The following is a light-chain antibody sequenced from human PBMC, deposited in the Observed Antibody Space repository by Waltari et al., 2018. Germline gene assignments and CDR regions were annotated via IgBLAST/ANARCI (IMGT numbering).Light chain of an antibody. Sequence: ETVMTQSPASLSVSPGERATLPCRASQTIRTNLAWYQHKPGQAPRLLTHGASTRAPGIPARFSGSGSGTEFTLTISSLQSEDSAVYYCQQYNNWPPGDTFGQGTRLEVK. CDR2: GAS. V-gene: IGKV3-15*01. CDR1: QTIRTN. J-gene: IGKJ2*01. CDR3: QQYNNWPPGDT.